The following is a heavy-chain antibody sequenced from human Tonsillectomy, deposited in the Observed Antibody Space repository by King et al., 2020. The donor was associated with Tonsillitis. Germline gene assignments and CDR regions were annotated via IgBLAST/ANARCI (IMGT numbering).Heavy chain of an antibody. Sequence: QLVQSGAEVKKPGSSVKVSCKASGGTFNSYAINRVRQAPGQGLEWMGGIIPISGTANFAQNFQGRVTITADESTTTAYMELSSLRSEDTAVYYCARPGTTGTTSYYMDVWGQGTTVTVSS. V-gene: IGHV1-69*12. D-gene: IGHD1-1*01. CDR1: GGTFNSYA. J-gene: IGHJ6*03. CDR2: IIPISGTA. CDR3: ARPGTTGTTSYYMDV.